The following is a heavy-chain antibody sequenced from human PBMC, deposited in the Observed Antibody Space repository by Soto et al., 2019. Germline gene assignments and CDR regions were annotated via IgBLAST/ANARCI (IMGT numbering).Heavy chain of an antibody. J-gene: IGHJ6*02. D-gene: IGHD2-2*01. V-gene: IGHV3-11*03. CDR3: ARAPAATPYYYYGMDV. Sequence: LTRKTTGKGLEWVSYISSSSSYTNYADSVKGRFTISRDNAKNSLYLQMNSLRAEDTAVYYCARAPAATPYYYYGMDVWGQGTTVTVSS. CDR2: ISSSSSYT.